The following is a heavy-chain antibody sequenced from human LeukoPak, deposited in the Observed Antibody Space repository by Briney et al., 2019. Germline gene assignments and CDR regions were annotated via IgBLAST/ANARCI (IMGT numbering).Heavy chain of an antibody. CDR2: IRGSGGST. CDR1: GFTFSSYA. D-gene: IGHD3-9*01. CDR3: AKDMAPHGYFGFDY. J-gene: IGHJ4*02. V-gene: IGHV3-23*01. Sequence: GGSLRLSCAAYGFTFSSYAMSLVRQAPGKGLEWVSVIRGSGGSTYYADSVKGRFTISRDNSKNTLYLQMNSLRAEDTAVYYCAKDMAPHGYFGFDYWGQGTLVTVSS.